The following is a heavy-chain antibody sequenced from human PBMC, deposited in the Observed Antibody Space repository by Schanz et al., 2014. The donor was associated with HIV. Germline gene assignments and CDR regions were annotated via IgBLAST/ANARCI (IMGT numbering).Heavy chain of an antibody. J-gene: IGHJ4*02. Sequence: QVQLVESGGDLVKPGGSLRLSCTASGFSFSDYHMSWIRQAPGKGLEWVSSLSGRGSNIYYADSVKGRFTISRDNGKNSLFLQMNSLRAEDTAVYYCARLRGFLWFGDHPYSFDYWGQGTLVTVSS. V-gene: IGHV3-11*01. CDR2: LSGRGSNI. D-gene: IGHD3-10*01. CDR3: ARLRGFLWFGDHPYSFDY. CDR1: GFSFSDYH.